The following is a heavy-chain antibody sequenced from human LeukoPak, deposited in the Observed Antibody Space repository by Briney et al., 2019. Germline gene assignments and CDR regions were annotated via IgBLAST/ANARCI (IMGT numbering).Heavy chain of an antibody. CDR1: GYSFTTYW. D-gene: IGHD4-17*01. CDR2: IYPGDSDT. J-gene: IGHJ4*02. CDR3: ARSVAGGTVTDGFDY. V-gene: IGHV5-51*01. Sequence: GESLKISCRGSGYSFTTYWIGWVRQMPGKGLEWMGIIYPGDSDTRYSPSFQGQVTISADKSISTAYLQWSSLKASDTAMYYCARSVAGGTVTDGFDYWGQGTLVTVSS.